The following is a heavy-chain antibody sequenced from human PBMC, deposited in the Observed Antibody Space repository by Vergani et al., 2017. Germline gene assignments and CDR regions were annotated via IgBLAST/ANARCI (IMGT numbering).Heavy chain of an antibody. D-gene: IGHD3-3*01. CDR1: GGSISSSSYY. V-gene: IGHV4-39*07. J-gene: IGHJ4*02. CDR3: ARGVYDFCSGYLSFIPRGYFDY. CDR2: LYYSGIT. Sequence: QLQLQESGPGLVKPSETLSLTCTVSGGSISSSSYYWGWIRQPPGKGLEWIGSLYYSGITYYNPSLKSRVTISVDTSKNHFSLKLSSVTAADTAVYYCARGVYDFCSGYLSFIPRGYFDYWGQGTLVTVSS.